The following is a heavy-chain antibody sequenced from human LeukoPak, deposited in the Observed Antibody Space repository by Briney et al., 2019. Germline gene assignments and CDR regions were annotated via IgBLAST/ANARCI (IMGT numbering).Heavy chain of an antibody. CDR3: AKLMDNNYDGSAFDY. V-gene: IGHV1-24*01. J-gene: IGHJ4*02. Sequence: ASVKVSCKVSGYTLTELSMHWVRQAPGKGLEWMGGFDPEDGETIYGQKFQGRVTMTEDTSTDTAYMELSSLRSEDTAVYYCAKLMDNNYDGSAFDYWGQGTLVTVSS. CDR2: FDPEDGET. D-gene: IGHD3-22*01. CDR1: GYTLTELS.